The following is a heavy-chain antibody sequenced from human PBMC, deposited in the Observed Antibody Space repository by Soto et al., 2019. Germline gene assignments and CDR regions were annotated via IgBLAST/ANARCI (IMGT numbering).Heavy chain of an antibody. CDR1: GGTFSSYA. D-gene: IGHD1-7*01. CDR2: IIPIFGTA. V-gene: IGHV1-69*01. CDR3: ARGEGYHWNYVGHFDY. J-gene: IGHJ4*02. Sequence: QVQLVQSGAEVQKPGSSVKVSCKASGGTFSSYAISWVRQAPGQGLEWMGGIIPIFGTANYEQKFQGRVTITADESTSTAYMELSSLRSEDTAVYYCARGEGYHWNYVGHFDYWGQGTLVTVSS.